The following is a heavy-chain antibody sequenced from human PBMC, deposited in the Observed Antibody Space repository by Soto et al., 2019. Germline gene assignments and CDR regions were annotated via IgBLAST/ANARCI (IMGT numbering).Heavy chain of an antibody. CDR2: ISASNGNT. D-gene: IGHD2-8*02. CDR3: AGDSVGYFGGGVCYQGYYYFAMDV. V-gene: IGHV1-18*01. Sequence: AGVHVSRQASRYTHTRYGLSWVGPAPGQGREGMGWISASNGNTNYAQKLQGRVTMTTDTSTGTAYMELRSLRSDDTATYYCAGDSVGYFGGGVCYQGYYYFAMDVWGQGTTVTVSS. J-gene: IGHJ6*02. CDR1: RYTHTRYG.